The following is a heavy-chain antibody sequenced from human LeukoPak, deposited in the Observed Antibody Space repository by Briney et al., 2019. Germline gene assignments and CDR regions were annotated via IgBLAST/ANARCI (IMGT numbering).Heavy chain of an antibody. CDR3: ARDRSGGLVRLTDY. CDR1: GFTFSDYY. V-gene: IGHV3-11*01. CDR2: ISSSGSTV. J-gene: IGHJ4*02. Sequence: GGSLRLSCAASGFTFSDYYMNWIRQAPGKGLELVSYISSSGSTVHYVDSVKGRFTISGDNAKNSLYLQMNGLRAEDTAVYYCARDRSGGLVRLTDYWGQGTLVTVSS. D-gene: IGHD3-10*01.